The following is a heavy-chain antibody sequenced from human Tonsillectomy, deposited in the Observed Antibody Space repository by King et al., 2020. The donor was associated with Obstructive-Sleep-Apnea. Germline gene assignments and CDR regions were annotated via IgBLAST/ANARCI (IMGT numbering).Heavy chain of an antibody. D-gene: IGHD3-3*01. V-gene: IGHV4-59*01. CDR1: SGSISTYY. Sequence: VQLQESGPGLVKSSETLSLTCTVSSGSISTYYWSWVRQPPGKGLEWIGYIYHSGRTNYNPSLKSRVTMSVDTSKNQFSLRLSSVTAEDTAVYYCARGNTIFGMAIQNWFDPWGQGTLVTVSS. J-gene: IGHJ5*02. CDR3: ARGNTIFGMAIQNWFDP. CDR2: IYHSGRT.